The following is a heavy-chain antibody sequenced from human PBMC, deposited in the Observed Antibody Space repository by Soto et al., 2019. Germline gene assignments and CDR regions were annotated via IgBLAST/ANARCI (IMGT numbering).Heavy chain of an antibody. CDR3: ARASDMDV. CDR1: GYTFTNYG. CDR2: ISAYNGNT. Sequence: QVQMVQSGPEVKKAGASVKVSCKTSGYTFTNYGISWVRQAPGQGLEWMGWISAYNGNTSYAQKLQGRVTMTTDTPTTTAYMELKRLRSDDMATYYCARASDMDVWGQGTTVTVSS. V-gene: IGHV1-18*03. J-gene: IGHJ6*02.